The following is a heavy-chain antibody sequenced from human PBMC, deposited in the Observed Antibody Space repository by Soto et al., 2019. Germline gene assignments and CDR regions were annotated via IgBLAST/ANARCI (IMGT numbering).Heavy chain of an antibody. V-gene: IGHV4-39*01. Sequence: QLQLQESGPGLVKPSETLSLTCTVSGGSISSSSYYWGWIRQPPGKGLEWIGSIYYSGSTYYNPSLKSRVTISVDTAKNQFSRKLSSVTAADTAVYYCASRGYSYGLDYWGQGTLVTVSS. J-gene: IGHJ4*02. D-gene: IGHD5-18*01. CDR1: GGSISSSSYY. CDR2: IYYSGST. CDR3: ASRGYSYGLDY.